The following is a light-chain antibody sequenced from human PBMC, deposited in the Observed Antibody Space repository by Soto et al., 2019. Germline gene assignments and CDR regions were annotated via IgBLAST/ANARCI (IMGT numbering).Light chain of an antibody. CDR3: QQYKDWPTT. CDR2: VAS. CDR1: QSVSTT. Sequence: EIVMTQSPATPTVTPLQICCLSFSASQSVSTTVAWYHQKPGQTPRLLVYVASTRATGIPARFSGSGAGTDFTLTITSLQSEDFGVYFCQQYKDWPTTFGQGTKVDIK. V-gene: IGKV3-15*01. J-gene: IGKJ1*01.